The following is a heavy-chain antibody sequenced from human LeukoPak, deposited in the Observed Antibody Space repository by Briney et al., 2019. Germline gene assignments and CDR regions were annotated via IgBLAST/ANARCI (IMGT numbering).Heavy chain of an antibody. V-gene: IGHV5-51*01. CDR2: IYPGGSDI. Sequence: GESLKISCKGSGYGFSTYWIGWVRQMPGKGLEWMGIIYPGGSDITYSPSFQGQVTISADKSISTAYLQWSSLEASDTAIYYCARRQASCTNGVCYTLYDMDVWGQGTLVTVSS. J-gene: IGHJ4*02. CDR1: GYGFSTYW. CDR3: ARRQASCTNGVCYTLYDMDV. D-gene: IGHD2-8*01.